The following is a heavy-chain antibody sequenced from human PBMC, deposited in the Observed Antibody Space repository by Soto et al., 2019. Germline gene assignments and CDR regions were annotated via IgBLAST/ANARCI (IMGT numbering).Heavy chain of an antibody. CDR2: INSDGSST. D-gene: IGHD6-6*01. Sequence: GGSLRLSCAASGFTFSSYWMHWVRQAPGKGLVWVSRINSDGSSTSYADSVKGRFTISRDNAKNTLYLQMNSLRAEDTAVYYCARDLTARYDFLAARYYYGIDVWGQGTTVTVSS. V-gene: IGHV3-74*01. CDR3: ARDLTARYDFLAARYYYGIDV. J-gene: IGHJ6*02. CDR1: GFTFSSYW.